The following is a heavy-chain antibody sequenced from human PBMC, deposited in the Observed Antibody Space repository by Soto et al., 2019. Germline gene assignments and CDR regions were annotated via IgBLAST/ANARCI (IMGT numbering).Heavy chain of an antibody. Sequence: GASVKVSCKASGYTFTSYYMHWVRQAPGQGLEWMGIINPSGGSTSYAQKFQGRVTMTRDTSTSTVYMELSSLRSEDTAVYYCARDRLTMVRGVRPEFDYWGQGTLVTVSS. CDR3: ARDRLTMVRGVRPEFDY. CDR2: INPSGGST. V-gene: IGHV1-46*03. D-gene: IGHD3-10*01. J-gene: IGHJ4*02. CDR1: GYTFTSYY.